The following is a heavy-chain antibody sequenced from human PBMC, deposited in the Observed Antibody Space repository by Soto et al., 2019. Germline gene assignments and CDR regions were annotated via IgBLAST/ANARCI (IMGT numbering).Heavy chain of an antibody. J-gene: IGHJ5*01. CDR1: GFTFSSYA. CDR2: ISGSGGST. D-gene: IGHD1-26*01. V-gene: IGHV3-23*01. Sequence: GGSLRLSCAASGFTFSSYAMSWVRQAPGKGLEWVSAISGSGGSTYYADSVKGRFTISRDNSKNTLYLQMNSLRAEDTAVYYCAKDTSGSPTPSWFDPWGQGTLVTVSS. CDR3: AKDTSGSPTPSWFDP.